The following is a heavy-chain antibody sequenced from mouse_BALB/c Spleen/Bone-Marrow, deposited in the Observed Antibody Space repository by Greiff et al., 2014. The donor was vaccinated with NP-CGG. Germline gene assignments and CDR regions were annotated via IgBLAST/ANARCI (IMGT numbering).Heavy chain of an antibody. J-gene: IGHJ3*01. CDR2: ISDGGSYT. D-gene: IGHD1-2*01. CDR1: GFTFSDYY. V-gene: IGHV5-4*02. Sequence: EVKLMESGGGLVKPGGSLKLSCAAPGFTFSDYYMYWVRQTPEKRLEWVATISDGGSYTYYPDSVKGRFTISRDNAKNNLYLQMSSLKSEDTAMYYCARDLITTATSFAYWGQGTLVTVSA. CDR3: ARDLITTATSFAY.